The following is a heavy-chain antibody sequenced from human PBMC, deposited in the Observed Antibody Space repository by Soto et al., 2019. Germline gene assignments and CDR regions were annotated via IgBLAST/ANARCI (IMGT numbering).Heavy chain of an antibody. V-gene: IGHV3-21*01. J-gene: IGHJ3*02. D-gene: IGHD3-9*01. CDR3: ARESYDILTCYPSDAFDI. CDR1: GFTFRSYS. Sequence: EVQLVVSGGGLVKPGGSLRLSWAASGFTFRSYSMNWVRQAPGKGLEWVSSISSSSSYIYYADSVKGRFTISRDNAKNSLYLQMNSLRAEDTAVYYCARESYDILTCYPSDAFDIWGQGTMVTVSS. CDR2: ISSSSSYI.